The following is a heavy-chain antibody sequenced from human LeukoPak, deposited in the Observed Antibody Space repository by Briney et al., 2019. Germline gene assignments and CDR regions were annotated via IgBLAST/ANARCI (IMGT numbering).Heavy chain of an antibody. V-gene: IGHV3-21*01. J-gene: IGHJ1*01. Sequence: GGSLRLSCAASGSTFGIYSMNWVRQAPGKGLEWVSSISSSSSFIYYADSVKGRFTISRDNAKNSLYLQMNSLRAEDTAVYYCATQGEHSYDSNRSGYFQHWGQGTLVTVSS. D-gene: IGHD3-22*01. CDR1: GSTFGIYS. CDR2: ISSSSSFI. CDR3: ATQGEHSYDSNRSGYFQH.